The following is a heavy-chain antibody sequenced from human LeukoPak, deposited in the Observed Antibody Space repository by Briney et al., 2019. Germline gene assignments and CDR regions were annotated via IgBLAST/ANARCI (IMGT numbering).Heavy chain of an antibody. CDR2: ISGSGGST. D-gene: IGHD1-1*01. Sequence: GGSLRLSCAASGFTFSSYAMSWVRQAPGKGLEWVSAISGSGGSTYYADSVKGRFTISRDNSKNTLYLQMNSLRAKDTAAYYCAKATGTFYYFDYWGQGTLVTVSS. J-gene: IGHJ4*02. V-gene: IGHV3-23*01. CDR3: AKATGTFYYFDY. CDR1: GFTFSSYA.